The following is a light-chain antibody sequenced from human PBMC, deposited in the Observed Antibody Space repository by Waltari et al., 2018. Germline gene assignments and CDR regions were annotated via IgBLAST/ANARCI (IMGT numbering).Light chain of an antibody. CDR3: SSYTSSSTLV. CDR2: EVS. V-gene: IGLV2-14*01. CDR1: SSDVGIYNF. J-gene: IGLJ1*01. Sequence: QSALTQPASVSGSPGQSITISCTGTSSDVGIYNFVSWYQQHPGKAPKLIISEVSNRPSGVCNRFSGSKSGNTASLTISGLRADDEADYYCSSYTSSSTLVFGTATKVTVL.